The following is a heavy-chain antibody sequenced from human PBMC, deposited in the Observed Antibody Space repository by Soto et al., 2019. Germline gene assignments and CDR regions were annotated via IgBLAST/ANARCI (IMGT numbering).Heavy chain of an antibody. J-gene: IGHJ4*02. D-gene: IGHD1-26*01. V-gene: IGHV3-30-3*01. Sequence: GGSLRLSCAASGFTFSSYAMHWVRQAPGKGLEWVAVISYDGSNKYYADSVKSRFTISRDNSKNTLYLQMNSLRAEDTAVYYCARDFSGSYTYFDYWGQGTLVTVSS. CDR3: ARDFSGSYTYFDY. CDR1: GFTFSSYA. CDR2: ISYDGSNK.